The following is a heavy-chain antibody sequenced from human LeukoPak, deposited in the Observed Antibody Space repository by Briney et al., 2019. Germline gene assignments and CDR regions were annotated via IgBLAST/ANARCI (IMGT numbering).Heavy chain of an antibody. Sequence: GGSLRLSCAASGFTFNRYAMSWVRQAPGKGLEWVSVITGSGGNTYHADSVKGRLTVSRDNSKNTLYLHMNSLRAEDTAVYYCAKDRSCTNDVCHEDFDYWGQGTLVSVSS. CDR2: ITGSGGNT. J-gene: IGHJ4*02. V-gene: IGHV3-23*01. CDR1: GFTFNRYA. CDR3: AKDRSCTNDVCHEDFDY. D-gene: IGHD2-8*01.